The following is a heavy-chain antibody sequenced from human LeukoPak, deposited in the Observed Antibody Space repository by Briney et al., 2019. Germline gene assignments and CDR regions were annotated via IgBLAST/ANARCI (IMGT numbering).Heavy chain of an antibody. CDR2: INDDGGST. Sequence: GSLRLSFAASGFTFTNYAMSWVRQAPGKGLEWVSGINDDGGSTYYADSVKGRFTISRDNSRNTLYLQMNGLRADDTAVYYCAKEGHKHGIPYFDCWGQGALVTVSS. J-gene: IGHJ4*02. V-gene: IGHV3-23*01. D-gene: IGHD2-8*01. CDR1: GFTFTNYA. CDR3: AKEGHKHGIPYFDC.